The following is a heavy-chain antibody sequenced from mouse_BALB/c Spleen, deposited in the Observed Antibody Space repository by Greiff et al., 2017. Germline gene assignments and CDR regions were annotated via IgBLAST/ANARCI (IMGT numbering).Heavy chain of an antibody. Sequence: QVQLKQSGAELAKPGASVKMSCKASGYTFTSYWMHWVKQRPGQGLEWIGYINPSTGYTEYNQKFKDKATLTADKSSSTAYMQLSSLTSEDSAVYYCARGTDWYFDVWGAGTTVTVSS. CDR3: ARGTDWYFDV. CDR2: INPSTGYT. V-gene: IGHV1-7*01. D-gene: IGHD3-3*01. CDR1: GYTFTSYW. J-gene: IGHJ1*01.